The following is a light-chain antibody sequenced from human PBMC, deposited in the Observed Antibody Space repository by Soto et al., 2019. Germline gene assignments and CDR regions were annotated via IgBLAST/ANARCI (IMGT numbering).Light chain of an antibody. CDR3: QQYNDWPRT. CDR1: QSVSTN. J-gene: IGKJ1*01. V-gene: IGKV3-15*01. CDR2: DAS. Sequence: ETVMTQSAAALSVSVGERVTLSCRASQSVSTNLAWYQQRPGQAPRLIIHDASTRATGVPDRISGSGSGTDCTLTISSLQSEDVAIYYCQQYNDWPRTFGQGTKVDIK.